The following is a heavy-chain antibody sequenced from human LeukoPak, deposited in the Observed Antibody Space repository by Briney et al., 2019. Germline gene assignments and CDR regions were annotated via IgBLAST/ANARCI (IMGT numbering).Heavy chain of an antibody. CDR2: VAPGDSYT. V-gene: IGHV5-10-1*01. J-gene: IGHJ6*02. CDR3: ARQPLDYHGLDV. CDR1: GYSFSNYW. Sequence: GESLKISCQGLGYSFSNYWIVWVRQTPEKGLEWMGRVAPGDSYTNYNPSLQGHVTISAAKSINTAYLQWSTVKASDSAIYYCARQPLDYHGLDVWGQGTTVIVSS.